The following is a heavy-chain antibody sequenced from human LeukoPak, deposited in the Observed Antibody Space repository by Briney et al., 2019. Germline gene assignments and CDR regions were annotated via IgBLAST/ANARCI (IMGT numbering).Heavy chain of an antibody. V-gene: IGHV1-2*02. Sequence: ASVKVSCKASGYTFTGYYMHWVRQAPGQGLEWMGWINPNSGDTNYAQKFQGRVTMTRDMSTSTVYMELSSLRSEDTAVYYCARVSAVAGRAEYFQHWGQGTLVTVSS. CDR2: INPNSGDT. CDR1: GYTFTGYY. D-gene: IGHD6-19*01. CDR3: ARVSAVAGRAEYFQH. J-gene: IGHJ1*01.